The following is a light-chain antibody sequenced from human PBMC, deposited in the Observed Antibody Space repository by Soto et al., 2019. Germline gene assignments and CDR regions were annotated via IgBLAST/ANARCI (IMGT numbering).Light chain of an antibody. J-gene: IGKJ1*01. CDR2: DAS. CDR3: QQYNSYPWT. V-gene: IGKV1-5*01. CDR1: QSISNR. Sequence: DIQMTQSPFTLSASVGDRVTITCRASQSISNRLAWYQQKPGKAPKYLISDASSLQSGAPSRFSGSGSGTEFTLSISSLQPDDFATYYCQQYNSYPWTFGQGTKVEIK.